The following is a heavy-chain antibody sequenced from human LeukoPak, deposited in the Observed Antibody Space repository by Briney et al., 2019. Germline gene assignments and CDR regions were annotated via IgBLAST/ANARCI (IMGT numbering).Heavy chain of an antibody. D-gene: IGHD3-10*01. Sequence: ASVKVSCKASGYTFTSYGISWVRQAPGQGLERMGWISAYNGNTNYAQKLQGRVTMTTDTSTSTAYMELRSLRSDDTAVYYCARDGPLYGSGSFWFDPWGQGTLVTVSS. CDR3: ARDGPLYGSGSFWFDP. CDR1: GYTFTSYG. CDR2: ISAYNGNT. V-gene: IGHV1-18*01. J-gene: IGHJ5*02.